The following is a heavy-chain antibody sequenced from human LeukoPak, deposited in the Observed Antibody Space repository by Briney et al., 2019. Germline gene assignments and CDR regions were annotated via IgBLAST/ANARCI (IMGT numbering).Heavy chain of an antibody. V-gene: IGHV4-34*01. D-gene: IGHD6-13*01. CDR1: GGSFSGYY. J-gene: IGHJ4*02. CDR3: ARGNVSAIALDY. Sequence: PSETLSLTCAVYGGSFSGYYWSWIRQPPGKGLEWIGEINHSGSTNYNPSLKSRVTISVDTSKNQFSLKLSSVTAADTAVYYCARGNVSAIALDYWGQGTLVTVSS. CDR2: INHSGST.